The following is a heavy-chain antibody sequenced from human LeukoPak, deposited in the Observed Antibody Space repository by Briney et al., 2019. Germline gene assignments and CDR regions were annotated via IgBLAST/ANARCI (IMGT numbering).Heavy chain of an antibody. CDR3: TSGTSAGYFDY. V-gene: IGHV3-49*04. J-gene: IGHJ4*02. CDR2: IRSKAYGGTT. CDR1: GFTFDDYA. Sequence: GGSLRLSCTASGFTFDDYAMSWVRQAPGKGLEWVGFIRSKAYGGTTEYAASVKGRFTISRDDSKSIAYLQMNSLKTEDTAVYYCTSGTSAGYFDYWGQGTLVTVSS. D-gene: IGHD2-2*01.